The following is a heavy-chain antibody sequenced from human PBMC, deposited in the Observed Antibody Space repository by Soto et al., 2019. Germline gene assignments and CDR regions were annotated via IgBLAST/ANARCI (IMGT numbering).Heavy chain of an antibody. Sequence: SETLSLTCAVYGGSFSGYDWSWIRQPPGKGLEWIGEINHSGSTNYNPSLKSRVTISVDTSKNQFSLKLSSVTAADTAVYYCARGPRGAFCSGGSCYPRLPYYSYYGMDVWGQGTTVTVSS. CDR3: ARGPRGAFCSGGSCYPRLPYYSYYGMDV. J-gene: IGHJ6*02. CDR1: GGSFSGYD. CDR2: INHSGST. D-gene: IGHD2-15*01. V-gene: IGHV4-34*01.